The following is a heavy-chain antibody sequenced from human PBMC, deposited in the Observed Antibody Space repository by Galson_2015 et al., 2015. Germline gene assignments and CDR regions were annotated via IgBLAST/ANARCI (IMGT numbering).Heavy chain of an antibody. CDR1: GFTFSSYE. J-gene: IGHJ3*02. Sequence: SLRLSCAASGFTFSSYEMNWVRQAPGKGLEWVSYISSSGSTIYYADSVKGRFTISRDNAKNSLYLQMNSLRAEDTAVYYCARDSPYDFWSGLPHAFDIWGQGTMVTVSS. CDR3: ARDSPYDFWSGLPHAFDI. V-gene: IGHV3-48*03. CDR2: ISSSGSTI. D-gene: IGHD3-3*01.